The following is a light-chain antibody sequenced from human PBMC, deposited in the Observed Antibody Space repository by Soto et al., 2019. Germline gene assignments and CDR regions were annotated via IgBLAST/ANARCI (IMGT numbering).Light chain of an antibody. J-gene: IGKJ5*01. Sequence: EIVLTQSPGTLSLSPGERATLSCRASQSISSSYLSWYRQKPGQAPRLLIYAASTRATGIPARFSGSGSGTEFTLTISSLQSEDFAVYYCQQYNNWPPQITFGQGTRLETK. CDR3: QQYNNWPPQIT. CDR2: AAS. CDR1: QSISSSY. V-gene: IGKV3-15*01.